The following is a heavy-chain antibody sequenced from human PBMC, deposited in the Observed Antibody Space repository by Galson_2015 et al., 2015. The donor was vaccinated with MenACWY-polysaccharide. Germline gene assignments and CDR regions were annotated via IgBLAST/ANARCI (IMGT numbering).Heavy chain of an antibody. CDR1: GYTFTSYY. D-gene: IGHD3-3*01. V-gene: IGHV1-46*01. CDR2: INPSGGST. Sequence: SVKVSCKASGYTFTSYYMHWVRQAPGQGLEWMGIINPSGGSTSYAQKFRGRVTMTRDTSTSTVYMELSSLRSEDTAVYYCAASKAFWSGYSALYYYYGMDVWGQGTTVTVSS. J-gene: IGHJ6*02. CDR3: AASKAFWSGYSALYYYYGMDV.